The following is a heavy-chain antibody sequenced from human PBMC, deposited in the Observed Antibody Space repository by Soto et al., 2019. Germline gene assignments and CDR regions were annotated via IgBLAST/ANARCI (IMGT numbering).Heavy chain of an antibody. Sequence: QVQLQQWGAGLLKPSETLSLTCAVYGGSFSGYYWSWIRQPPGKGLEWIGEINHSGSTNYNPSLKSRVTISVDPSMNQFALKLSSVTAADTAVYYCARVGDGPHYWGQGTLVTVSS. V-gene: IGHV4-34*01. J-gene: IGHJ4*02. CDR1: GGSFSGYY. CDR2: INHSGST. D-gene: IGHD1-26*01. CDR3: ARVGDGPHY.